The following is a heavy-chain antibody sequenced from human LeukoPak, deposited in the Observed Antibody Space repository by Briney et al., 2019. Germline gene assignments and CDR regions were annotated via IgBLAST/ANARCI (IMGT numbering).Heavy chain of an antibody. CDR2: INPNSGGT. J-gene: IGHJ6*03. CDR1: GYTFTNYY. Sequence: WASVKVSCKASGYTFTNYYIHWVRQAPGQGLEWMGWINPNSGGTNFAQNFQGRVTMTRDTSIITVYMELSRLKSDDTAEYFCAKDQTRLNWSGFYVPTMDVWGKGTAVTVSS. CDR3: AKDQTRLNWSGFYVPTMDV. D-gene: IGHD3-3*01. V-gene: IGHV1-2*02.